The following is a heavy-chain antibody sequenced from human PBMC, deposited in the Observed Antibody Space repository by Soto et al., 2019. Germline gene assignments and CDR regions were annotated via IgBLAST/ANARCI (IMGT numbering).Heavy chain of an antibody. D-gene: IGHD2-15*01. CDR3: AKVVGLVDPYDH. CDR2: VRASGGTT. J-gene: IGHJ4*02. CDR1: GFTFRDYG. V-gene: IGHV3-23*01. Sequence: VGSLRLSCAASGFTFRDYGMSWVRQAPGKGLEWVSAVRASGGTTYYAASVRGRFTISRDNSKNTLYLQMSSLGAEDTAVYYCAKVVGLVDPYDHWGQGIQVTVSS.